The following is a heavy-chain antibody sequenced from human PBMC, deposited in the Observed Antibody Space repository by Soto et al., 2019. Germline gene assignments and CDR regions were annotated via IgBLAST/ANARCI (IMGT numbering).Heavy chain of an antibody. D-gene: IGHD3-9*01. J-gene: IGHJ4*02. CDR2: ISAYNGNT. CDR1: GYTFTSYG. CDR3: ARDQRYDILTAQPGY. Sequence: GASVKVSCKASGYTFTSYGISWVRQAPGQGLEWMGWISAYNGNTNYAQKLQGRVTMTTDTSTSTAYMELRSLRSDDTAVYYCARDQRYDILTAQPGYWGQGTLVTVSS. V-gene: IGHV1-18*01.